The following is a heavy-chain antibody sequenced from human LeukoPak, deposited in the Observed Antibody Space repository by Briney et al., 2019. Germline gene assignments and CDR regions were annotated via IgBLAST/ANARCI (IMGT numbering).Heavy chain of an antibody. CDR2: IYHSGST. Sequence: PGGSLRLSCAAPGFTLSSYSMNWVRRAPGKGLEWIGEIYHSGSTNYNPSLKSRVTISVDKPKNQLSLKVISVTAADTAVYYCARDRWRGSGSHSPYHMDVWGKGTTVTVSS. CDR3: ARDRWRGSGSHSPYHMDV. V-gene: IGHV4-4*02. J-gene: IGHJ6*03. CDR1: GFTLSSYSM. D-gene: IGHD3-10*01.